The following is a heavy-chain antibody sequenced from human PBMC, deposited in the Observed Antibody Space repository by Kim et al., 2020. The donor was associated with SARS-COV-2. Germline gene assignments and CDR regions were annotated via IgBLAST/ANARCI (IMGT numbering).Heavy chain of an antibody. V-gene: IGHV1-8*01. CDR3: ARGRYSSGRVRLDRGRTQTTTYYFDY. Sequence: ASVKVSCKASGYTFTSYDINWVRQATGQGLEWMGWMNPNSGNTGYAQKFQGRVTMTRNTSISTAYMELSSLRSEDTAVYYCARGRYSSGRVRLDRGRTQTTTYYFDYWGQGTLVTVSS. D-gene: IGHD6-19*01. CDR2: MNPNSGNT. CDR1: GYTFTSYD. J-gene: IGHJ4*02.